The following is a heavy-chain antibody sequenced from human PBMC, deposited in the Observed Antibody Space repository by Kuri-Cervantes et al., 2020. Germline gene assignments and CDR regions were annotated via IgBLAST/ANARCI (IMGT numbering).Heavy chain of an antibody. Sequence: SETLSLTCTVSGGSISGYYWSWIRQHPGKGLEWIGYIYYSGSTYYNPSLKSRVTISVDTSKNQFSLKLSSVTAADTAVYYCATSTVVTGNWFDPWGQGTLVTVSS. V-gene: IGHV4-59*06. D-gene: IGHD4-23*01. CDR2: IYYSGST. CDR1: GGSISGYY. CDR3: ATSTVVTGNWFDP. J-gene: IGHJ5*02.